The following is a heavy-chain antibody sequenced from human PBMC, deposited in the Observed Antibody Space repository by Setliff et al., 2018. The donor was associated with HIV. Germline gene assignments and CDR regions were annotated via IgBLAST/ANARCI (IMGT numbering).Heavy chain of an antibody. J-gene: IGHJ5*02. CDR1: SGSVSRSDYY. Sequence: PSETLSLTCTVSSGSVSRSDYYWGWIRQTPGKGLEWIGSIYWSGLTYYIPSLKSRATISIDTSKNQLSLKLRSVTAADTAVYYCARIGSGWSVGWFDPWGQGTLVTVSS. CDR2: IYWSGLT. CDR3: ARIGSGWSVGWFDP. D-gene: IGHD6-13*01. V-gene: IGHV4-39*07.